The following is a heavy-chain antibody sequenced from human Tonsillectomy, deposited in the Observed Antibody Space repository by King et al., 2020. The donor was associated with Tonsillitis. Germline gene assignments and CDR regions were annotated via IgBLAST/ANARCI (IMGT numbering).Heavy chain of an antibody. V-gene: IGHV4-39*01. CDR1: GDSITSSNYY. J-gene: IGHJ4*02. CDR3: DLLFWSTYHPLIGY. D-gene: IGHD3-3*01. Sequence: LQLQESGPGLVKPSETMSHTCTASGDSITSSNYYWGWIRQPPGKGLEWIGSIYYSGSTYYNPSLTGRVTMSVDTSENRFFLRLRSVTAADTAVYYCDLLFWSTYHPLIGYWGQGTLLTVAS. CDR2: IYYSGST.